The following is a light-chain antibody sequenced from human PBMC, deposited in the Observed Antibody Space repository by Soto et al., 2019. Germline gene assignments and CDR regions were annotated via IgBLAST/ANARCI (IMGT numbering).Light chain of an antibody. Sequence: QSVLTQAPSVSEAPGQRVTISCTGGSSNNGAGYDVHWYQQLPGTAPKLLIYGNTNRPSGVPDRFSGSKSGTSASLAITGLQGDDEADYYCQSYDSSLTGWVFGGGTKLTVL. V-gene: IGLV1-40*01. J-gene: IGLJ3*02. CDR2: GNT. CDR3: QSYDSSLTGWV. CDR1: SSNNGAGYD.